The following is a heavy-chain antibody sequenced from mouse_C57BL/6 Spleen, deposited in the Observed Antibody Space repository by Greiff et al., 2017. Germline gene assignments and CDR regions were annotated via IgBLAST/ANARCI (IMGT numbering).Heavy chain of an antibody. V-gene: IGHV5-17*01. D-gene: IGHD2-4*01. CDR1: GFTFSDYG. CDR2: ISSGSSTI. CDR3: ARYDYDEPFDY. Sequence: EVKLEESGGGLVKPGGSLKLSCAASGFTFSDYGMHWVRQAPEKGLEWVAYISSGSSTIYYADTVKGRFTISRDNAKNTLFLQMTSLRSEDTAMYYCARYDYDEPFDYWGQGTTLTVSS. J-gene: IGHJ2*01.